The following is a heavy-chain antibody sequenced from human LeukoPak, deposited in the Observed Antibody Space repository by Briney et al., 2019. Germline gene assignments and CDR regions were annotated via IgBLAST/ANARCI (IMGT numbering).Heavy chain of an antibody. CDR3: ASPIVATTFFDY. CDR2: IYSGGST. V-gene: IGHV3-66*01. D-gene: IGHD5-12*01. Sequence: GGSRLSCAASGFTVSSNYMSWVRQAPGKGLEWGSVIYSGGSTYYADSVKGRFTISRDNSKNTLYLQMNSLRAEDTAVYYCASPIVATTFFDYWGQGTLVTVSS. CDR1: GFTVSSNY. J-gene: IGHJ4*02.